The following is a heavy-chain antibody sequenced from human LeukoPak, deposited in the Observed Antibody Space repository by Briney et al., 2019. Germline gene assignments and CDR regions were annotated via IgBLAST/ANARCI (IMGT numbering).Heavy chain of an antibody. CDR3: ASGTMVRGVIDH. Sequence: SQTLSLTCTVSGGSISSGSYYWSWIRQPAGKGLEWIGRIYTSGSTNYNPSLKSRVTISVDTSKNQFSLKLSSVTAADTAVYYCASGTMVRGVIDHWGQGTLVTVSS. D-gene: IGHD3-10*01. V-gene: IGHV4-61*02. CDR1: GGSISSGSYY. J-gene: IGHJ4*02. CDR2: IYTSGST.